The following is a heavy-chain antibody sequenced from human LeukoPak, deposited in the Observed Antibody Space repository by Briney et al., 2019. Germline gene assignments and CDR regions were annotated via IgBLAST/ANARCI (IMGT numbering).Heavy chain of an antibody. V-gene: IGHV4-39*07. CDR1: GGSISSSTYY. D-gene: IGHD1-26*01. Sequence: SETLSLTCTVSGGSISSSTYYWGWIRQPPGKGLEWIGSISYTGSTYYNPSLKSRVTISVDTSRNQFSLKLSSVTAADTAVYYCAADYSGNYHVEFDYWGQGTLVTVSS. CDR3: AADYSGNYHVEFDY. CDR2: ISYTGST. J-gene: IGHJ4*02.